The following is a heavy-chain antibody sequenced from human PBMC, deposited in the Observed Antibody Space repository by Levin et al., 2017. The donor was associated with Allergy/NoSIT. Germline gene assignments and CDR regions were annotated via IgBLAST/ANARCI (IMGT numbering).Heavy chain of an antibody. CDR3: VSGATYGV. CDR2: ITSSSSHI. Sequence: GASVKVSCAASGFTFSTYTMSWVRQAPGKGLEWVSSITSSSSHIYYADSVKGRFTISRDNARNSLFLQMNSLSAEDTAVYYCVSGATYGVWGQGTLVTVSS. V-gene: IGHV3-21*01. J-gene: IGHJ4*02. D-gene: IGHD1-26*01. CDR1: GFTFSTYT.